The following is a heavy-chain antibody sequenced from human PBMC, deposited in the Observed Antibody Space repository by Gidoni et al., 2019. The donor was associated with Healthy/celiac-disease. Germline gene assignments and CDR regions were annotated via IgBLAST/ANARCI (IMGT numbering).Heavy chain of an antibody. CDR2: IIPIFGTA. Sequence: QVQLVQSGAEVKKPGSSVKVSCKASGGTVSSYAISWGRQAPGQGLEWMGGIIPIFGTANSAQKFQGRVTLTADESTSTAYMELSSLRSEDTAVYYCARVRDIVATDLNNEYYYYYYMDVWGKGTTVTVSS. D-gene: IGHD5-12*01. CDR1: GGTVSSYA. CDR3: ARVRDIVATDLNNEYYYYYYMDV. V-gene: IGHV1-69*01. J-gene: IGHJ6*03.